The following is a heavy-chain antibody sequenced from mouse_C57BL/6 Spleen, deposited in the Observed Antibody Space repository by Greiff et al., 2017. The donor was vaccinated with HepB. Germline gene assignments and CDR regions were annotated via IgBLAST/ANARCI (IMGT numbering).Heavy chain of an antibody. V-gene: IGHV5-12*01. D-gene: IGHD1-1*01. CDR3: ARRVVATYYWYFDV. CDR1: GFTFSDYY. CDR2: ISNGGGST. Sequence: DVHLVESGGGLVQPGGSLKLSCAASGFTFSDYYMYWVRQTPEKRLEWVAYISNGGGSTYYPDTVKGRFTISRDNAKNTLYLQMSRLKSEDTAMYYCARRVVATYYWYFDVWGTGTTVTVSS. J-gene: IGHJ1*03.